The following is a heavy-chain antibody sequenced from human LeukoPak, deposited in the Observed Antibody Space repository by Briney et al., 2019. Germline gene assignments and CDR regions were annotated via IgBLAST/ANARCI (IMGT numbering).Heavy chain of an antibody. CDR3: TRDAYNFNDFDY. V-gene: IGHV3-30*01. Sequence: GGSLRLSCAVSEFTFSHFAMHWVRQAPDKGLEWVAVVSSHGNDGYYADSVKGRFTISRDNSKNTLYLQIDSLRAEDTAIYYCTRDAYNFNDFDYWGQGTLVTVSS. D-gene: IGHD5-24*01. CDR2: VSSHGNDG. CDR1: EFTFSHFA. J-gene: IGHJ4*02.